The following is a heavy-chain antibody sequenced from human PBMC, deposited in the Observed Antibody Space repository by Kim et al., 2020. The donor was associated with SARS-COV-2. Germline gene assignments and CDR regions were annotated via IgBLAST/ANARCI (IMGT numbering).Heavy chain of an antibody. CDR3: ARDGVCSGDHCHHDY. Sequence: GGSLRLSCAASGFTFRSYGMHWVRQAPGKGLQWVALIWYDATNKYYADSVKGRFTISRDNSNNILYLQMNSLRVEDTAVYYCARDGVCSGDHCHHDYWGKGTLVTVSS. CDR2: IWYDATNK. D-gene: IGHD2-15*01. CDR1: GFTFRSYG. J-gene: IGHJ4*02. V-gene: IGHV3-33*01.